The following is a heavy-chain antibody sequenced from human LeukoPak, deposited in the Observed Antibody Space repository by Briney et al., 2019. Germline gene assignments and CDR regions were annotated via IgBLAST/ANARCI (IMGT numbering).Heavy chain of an antibody. V-gene: IGHV1-46*01. Sequence: ASVKVSCKASGYTFTSYGISWVRQAPGQGLEWMGIINPSGGSTSYAQKFQGRVTMTRDTSTSTVYMELSSLRSEDTAVYYCAREGGNSGFDYWGQGTLVTVSS. CDR1: GYTFTSYG. J-gene: IGHJ4*02. CDR2: INPSGGST. D-gene: IGHD4-23*01. CDR3: AREGGNSGFDY.